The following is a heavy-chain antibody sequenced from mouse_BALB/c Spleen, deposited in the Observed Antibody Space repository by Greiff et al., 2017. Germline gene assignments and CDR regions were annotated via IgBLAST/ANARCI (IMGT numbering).Heavy chain of an antibody. V-gene: IGHV1-7*01. CDR1: GYTFTSYW. D-gene: IGHD1-1*02. J-gene: IGHJ3*01. CDR3: ARCYGKGFAY. Sequence: QVQLQQSGAELAKPGASVKMSCKASGYTFTSYWMHWVKQRPGQGLDWIGYINPSTGYTEYNQKFKDKATLTADKSSSTAYMQLSSLTSEDSAVYYCARCYGKGFAYWGQGTLVTVSA. CDR2: INPSTGYT.